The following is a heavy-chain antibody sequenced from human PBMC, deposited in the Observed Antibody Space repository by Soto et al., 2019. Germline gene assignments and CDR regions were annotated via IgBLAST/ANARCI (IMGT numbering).Heavy chain of an antibody. CDR2: TYYKSKWSN. V-gene: IGHV6-1*01. CDR1: EDSVSSNTAA. D-gene: IGHD2-2*01. Sequence: LRLSCAIFEDSVSSNTAAWTWNRKSPSRGLEWLGRTYYKSKWSNGYALSMKSRITINPDTSKNKFSLQLNSVTPEDTTMFFFVRERKYLLFSWSWSAPWGQGTVVTVSS. CDR3: VRERKYLLFSWSWSAP. J-gene: IGHJ5*02.